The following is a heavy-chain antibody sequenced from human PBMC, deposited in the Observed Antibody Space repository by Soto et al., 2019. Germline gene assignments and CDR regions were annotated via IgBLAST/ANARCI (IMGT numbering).Heavy chain of an antibody. CDR2: ISAYNGNT. D-gene: IGHD5-18*01. CDR3: ARDQYLRWAMGTAVSFDY. CDR1: GYTFTSYG. Sequence: QVQLVQSGAEVKKPGASVKVSCKASGYTFTSYGISWVRQAPGQGLEWMGWISAYNGNTNYAQKLQGRVTMTTDTSTSTAYMELRSLRSDDTAVYYCARDQYLRWAMGTAVSFDYWGQGTLVTVSS. J-gene: IGHJ4*02. V-gene: IGHV1-18*01.